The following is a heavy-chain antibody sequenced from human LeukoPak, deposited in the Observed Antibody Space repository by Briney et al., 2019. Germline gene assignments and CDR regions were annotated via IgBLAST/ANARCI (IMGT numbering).Heavy chain of an antibody. Sequence: GASVKVSCKASGYSFTFYGITWVRQAPGQGLEWMGWISAYNVNKNYAQSLQGRVTMTTDTSTSTAYMELRSLRSDDTAVYYCARDGGGGYYYGMDVWGQGTTVTVSS. V-gene: IGHV1-18*01. CDR1: GYSFTFYG. CDR3: ARDGGGGYYYGMDV. J-gene: IGHJ6*02. CDR2: ISAYNVNK.